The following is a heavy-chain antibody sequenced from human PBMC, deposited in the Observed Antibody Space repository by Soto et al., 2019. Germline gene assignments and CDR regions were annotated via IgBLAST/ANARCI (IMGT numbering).Heavy chain of an antibody. Sequence: GGSLRLSCAASGFTVSSNYMSWVRQAPGKGLEWVSVIYSGGSTYYADSVKGRFTISKDNSKNTLYLQMNNLRAEDTAVYYCARGIVGAPNWFDPWGQGTLVTVSS. CDR1: GFTVSSNY. J-gene: IGHJ5*02. D-gene: IGHD1-26*01. CDR3: ARGIVGAPNWFDP. V-gene: IGHV3-66*01. CDR2: IYSGGST.